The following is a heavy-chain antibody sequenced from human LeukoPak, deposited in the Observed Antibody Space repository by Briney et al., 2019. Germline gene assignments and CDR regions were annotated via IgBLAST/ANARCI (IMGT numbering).Heavy chain of an antibody. D-gene: IGHD3-16*02. Sequence: GGSLRLSCAASGFTFSSYSMNWVRQAPGKGLEWVSSISSSSSYIYYADSVKGRFTISRDNAKNSLYLQMNGLRAEDTAVYYCASLSLSALDYWGQGTLVTVSS. V-gene: IGHV3-21*01. J-gene: IGHJ4*02. CDR3: ASLSLSALDY. CDR2: ISSSSSYI. CDR1: GFTFSSYS.